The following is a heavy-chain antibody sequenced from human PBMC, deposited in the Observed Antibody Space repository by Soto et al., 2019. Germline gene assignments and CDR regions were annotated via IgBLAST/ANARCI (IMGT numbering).Heavy chain of an antibody. CDR3: AHLLGGCSSTGCSPLRFDF. Sequence: SGPTLVNPTETLALTCTFSGFSLSTSRVGVGWIRQPPGKALEWLALIYWDDDKRISPSLKSRLTITKDTSKKQVVLTMTNMDPVDTATYYCAHLLGGCSSTGCSPLRFDFWGQGTLVTVSS. CDR1: GFSLSTSRVG. D-gene: IGHD2-2*01. V-gene: IGHV2-5*02. J-gene: IGHJ4*02. CDR2: IYWDDDK.